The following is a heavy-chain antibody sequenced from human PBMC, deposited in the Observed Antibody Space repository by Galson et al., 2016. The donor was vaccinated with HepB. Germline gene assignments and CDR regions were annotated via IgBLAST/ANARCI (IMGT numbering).Heavy chain of an antibody. CDR1: GFTFTSHW. CDR3: ANHRG. Sequence: LRLSCAASGFTFTSHWMHWVRQAPGKGLEWVANINQGGGEKYYVDSVKGRFTISRDNTKNSLYRQMNRLTADDTAVYYCANHRGWGQGTLVTVSS. CDR2: INQGGGEK. J-gene: IGHJ4*02. V-gene: IGHV3-7*03. D-gene: IGHD1-14*01.